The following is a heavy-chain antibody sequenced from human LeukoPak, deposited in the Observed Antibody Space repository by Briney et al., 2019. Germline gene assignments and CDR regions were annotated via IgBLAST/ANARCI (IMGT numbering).Heavy chain of an antibody. CDR1: GGTFSSYA. CDR2: IIPIFGTA. J-gene: IGHJ4*02. CDR3: ARARGSSSWYDY. Sequence: ASVKVSCKASGGTFSSYAISWVRQAPGQGLEWMGGIIPIFGTANYAQKFQGRVTITADESTSTAYMELSSLRSDDTAVYYCARARGSSSWYDYWGQGTLVTVSP. V-gene: IGHV1-69*13. D-gene: IGHD6-13*01.